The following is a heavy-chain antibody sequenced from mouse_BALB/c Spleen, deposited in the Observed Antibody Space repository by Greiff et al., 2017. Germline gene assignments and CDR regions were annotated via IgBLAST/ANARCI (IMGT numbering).Heavy chain of an antibody. V-gene: IGHV5-6-4*01. CDR2: ISSGGSYT. CDR1: GFTFSSYT. Sequence: EVQVVESGGGLVKPGGSLKLSCAASGFTFSSYTMSWVRQTPEKRLEWVATISSGGSYTYYPDSVKGRFTISRDNAKNTLYLQMSSLKSEDTAMYYCTRVDYWGQGTLVTVSA. J-gene: IGHJ3*01. CDR3: TRVDY.